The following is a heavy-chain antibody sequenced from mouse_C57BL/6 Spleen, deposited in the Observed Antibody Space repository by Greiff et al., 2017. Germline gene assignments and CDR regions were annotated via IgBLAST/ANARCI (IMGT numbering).Heavy chain of an antibody. V-gene: IGHV5-4*01. J-gene: IGHJ4*01. D-gene: IGHD2-3*01. CDR1: GFTFSSYA. Sequence: EVQLVESGGGLVKPGGSLKLSCAASGFTFSSYAMSWVRQTPEKRLEWVATISDGGSYTYYPDNVKGRFTISRDNAKNNLYLQMSHLKSEDTAMYYCAREGGYYYYYAMDYWGQGTSVTVSS. CDR3: AREGGYYYYYAMDY. CDR2: ISDGGSYT.